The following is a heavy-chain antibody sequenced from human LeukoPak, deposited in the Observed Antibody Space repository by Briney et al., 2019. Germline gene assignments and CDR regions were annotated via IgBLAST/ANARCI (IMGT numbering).Heavy chain of an antibody. CDR1: GASISDAAYY. CDR3: AREIMPAAAAAIIDY. D-gene: IGHD6-13*01. J-gene: IGHJ4*02. CDR2: IYYSGST. V-gene: IGHV4-31*03. Sequence: SSETLSLTCTVSGASISDAAYYWSWIRQHPGEGLEWIGYIYYSGSTSYFPSLKSRVSISVDTSKNHFSLKLTSVTAADTAVYYCAREIMPAAAAAIIDYWGQGTLVTVSS.